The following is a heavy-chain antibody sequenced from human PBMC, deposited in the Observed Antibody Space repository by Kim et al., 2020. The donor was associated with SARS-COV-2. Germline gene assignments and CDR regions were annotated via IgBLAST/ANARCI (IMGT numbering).Heavy chain of an antibody. CDR2: ISAYNGNT. CDR3: ARGAPYYYDSSGYYPPLPISND. Sequence: ASVKVSCKASGYTFTSYGISWVRQAPGQGLEWMGWISAYNGNTNYVQKLQGRVTMTTDTSTSTAYMELRSLRSDDTAVYYCARGAPYYYDSSGYYPPLPISNDWGQGTLVTVSS. D-gene: IGHD3-22*01. CDR1: GYTFTSYG. J-gene: IGHJ4*02. V-gene: IGHV1-18*04.